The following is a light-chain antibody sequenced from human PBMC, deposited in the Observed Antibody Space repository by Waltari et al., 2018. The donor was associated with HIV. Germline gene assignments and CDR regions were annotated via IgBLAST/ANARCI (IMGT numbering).Light chain of an antibody. V-gene: IGLV3-21*02. CDR1: NIGRNS. CDR3: QVWDRSYKEAV. J-gene: IGLJ2*01. Sequence: SYVLTQAPSLSVAPGQTATSSCGNIGRNSVQRYRQKPGRAPLLVVLDDGDRSSGIPARFSGARSGERATLTIRGVEAGDEADYYCQVWDRSYKEAVFGGGT. CDR2: DDG.